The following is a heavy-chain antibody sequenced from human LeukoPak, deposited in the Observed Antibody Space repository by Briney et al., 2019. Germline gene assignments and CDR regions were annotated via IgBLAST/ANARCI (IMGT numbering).Heavy chain of an antibody. J-gene: IGHJ4*02. D-gene: IGHD3-10*01. CDR3: AKDRIGTYYFFDS. CDR2: LSGTGGTR. CDR1: GFSFSSYA. V-gene: IGHV3-23*01. Sequence: GGSLRLSCTASGFSFSSYATTWVRQAPGKGLEWVSALSGTGGTRYYANSVKGRFTISRDNSKNTVYLQMNSLRADDTAVYYCAKDRIGTYYFFDSWGQGTLVTVSS.